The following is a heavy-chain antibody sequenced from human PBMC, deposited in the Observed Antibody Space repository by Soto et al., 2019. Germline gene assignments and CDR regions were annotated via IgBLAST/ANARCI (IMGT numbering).Heavy chain of an antibody. D-gene: IGHD3-3*01. CDR2: ISWNSGSI. CDR1: GFTFDDYA. J-gene: IGHJ6*03. Sequence: GGSLRLSCAASGFTFDDYAMHWVRQAPGKGLEWVSGISWNSGSIGYADSVKGRFTISRDNAKNSLYLQMNSLRAEDTALYYCAKDSKVYDFWSGGFYYMDVWGKGTTVTVSS. V-gene: IGHV3-9*01. CDR3: AKDSKVYDFWSGGFYYMDV.